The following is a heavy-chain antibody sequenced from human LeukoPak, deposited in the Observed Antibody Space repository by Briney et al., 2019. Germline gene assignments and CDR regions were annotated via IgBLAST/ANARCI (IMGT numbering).Heavy chain of an antibody. CDR2: IYYSGST. D-gene: IGHD1/OR15-1a*01. V-gene: IGHV4-39*01. CDR1: GGSISSSSYS. Sequence: PSETLSLTCTVSGGSISSSSYSWGWIRQPPGKGLEWIGSIYYSGSTYYNPSLKSRVTISVDTSKNQFSLKLSSVTAAGTAVYYCARQRGTNWFDPWGQGTLVTVSS. J-gene: IGHJ5*02. CDR3: ARQRGTNWFDP.